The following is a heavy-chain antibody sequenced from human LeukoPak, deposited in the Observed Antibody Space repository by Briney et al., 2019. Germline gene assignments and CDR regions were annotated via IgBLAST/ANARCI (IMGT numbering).Heavy chain of an antibody. D-gene: IGHD2-8*01. V-gene: IGHV3-21*01. J-gene: IGHJ4*02. CDR1: GITFSSYS. CDR2: ISYRGNI. CDR3: AGRYCSNGLCPFDY. Sequence: GGSLRLSCVASGITFSSYSMNWVRQAPGKGLEWVSSISYRGNIYYADSVKGRFTISRDNAQNSLYLQMNGLRAEDTAVYCCAGRYCSNGLCPFDYWGQGILVTVSS.